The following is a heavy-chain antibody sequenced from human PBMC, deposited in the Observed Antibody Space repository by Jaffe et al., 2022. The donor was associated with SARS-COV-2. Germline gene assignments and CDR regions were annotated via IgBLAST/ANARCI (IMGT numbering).Heavy chain of an antibody. Sequence: QVQLVQSGAEVKKPGASVKVSCKASGYTFTGYYMHWVRQAPGQGLEWMGWINPNSGGTNYAQKFQGRVTMTRDTSISTAYMELSRLRSDDTAVYYCASEVLISLAYCGGDCYMGSNGAFDIWGQGTMVTVSS. CDR1: GYTFTGYY. CDR2: INPNSGGT. J-gene: IGHJ3*02. CDR3: ASEVLISLAYCGGDCYMGSNGAFDI. D-gene: IGHD2-21*02. V-gene: IGHV1-2*02.